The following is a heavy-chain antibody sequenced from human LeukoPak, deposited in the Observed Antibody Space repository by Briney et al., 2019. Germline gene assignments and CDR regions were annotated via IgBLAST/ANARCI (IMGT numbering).Heavy chain of an antibody. V-gene: IGHV3-23*01. CDR2: ISGSGGST. D-gene: IGHD3-22*01. CDR3: ASTENYYDSSGYYYVGWGFDY. CDR1: GFTFSSYG. J-gene: IGHJ4*02. Sequence: GGSLRLSCAASGFTFSSYGMCWVRQAPGKGLEWVSAISGSGGSTYYADSVKGRFTISRDNSKNTLYLQMNSLRAEDTAVYYCASTENYYDSSGYYYVGWGFDYRGQGTLVTVSS.